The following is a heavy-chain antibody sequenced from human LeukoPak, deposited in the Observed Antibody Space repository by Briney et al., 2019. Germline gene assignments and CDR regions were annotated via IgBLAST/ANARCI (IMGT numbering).Heavy chain of an antibody. D-gene: IGHD2/OR15-2a*01. CDR1: GSYW. Sequence: GGSLRLSCAASGSYWMHWVRQAPGKGLVWVSHINSDGSWTSYADPVKGRFTISKDNAKNTVYLQMNNLRAEDMAVYYCVSFYETYWGRGTLVTVSS. V-gene: IGHV3-74*01. CDR3: VSFYETY. CDR2: INSDGSWT. J-gene: IGHJ4*02.